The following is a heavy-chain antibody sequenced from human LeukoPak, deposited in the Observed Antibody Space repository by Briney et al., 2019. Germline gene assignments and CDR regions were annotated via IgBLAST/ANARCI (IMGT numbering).Heavy chain of an antibody. CDR3: ARSRPYSSSWYFFDY. Sequence: KTLETLSLTCTVSGGSISSYYWSWIRQPPGKGLEWIGYIYYSGSTNYNPSLKSRVTISVDTSKNQFSLKLSSVTAADTAVYYCARSRPYSSSWYFFDYWGQGTLVTVSS. CDR1: GGSISSYY. J-gene: IGHJ4*02. D-gene: IGHD6-13*01. CDR2: IYYSGST. V-gene: IGHV4-59*08.